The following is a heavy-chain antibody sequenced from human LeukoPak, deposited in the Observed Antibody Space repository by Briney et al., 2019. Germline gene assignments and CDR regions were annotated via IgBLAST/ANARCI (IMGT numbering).Heavy chain of an antibody. Sequence: PGGSLRLSCAASGFTASSNYMSWVRQAPGKGLEWVSVIYSGGSTYYADSVKGRFTISRDNSKNTLYLQMNSLRAEDTAVYYCARVQWNYGDTNWFDPWGQGTLVTVSS. CDR1: GFTASSNY. J-gene: IGHJ5*02. CDR3: ARVQWNYGDTNWFDP. D-gene: IGHD4-17*01. V-gene: IGHV3-66*01. CDR2: IYSGGST.